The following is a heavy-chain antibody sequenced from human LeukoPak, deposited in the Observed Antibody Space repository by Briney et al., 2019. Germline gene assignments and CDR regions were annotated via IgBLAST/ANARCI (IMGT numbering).Heavy chain of an antibody. CDR1: GFTFNTYG. J-gene: IGHJ4*02. CDR3: AKDMGDADYVVDY. CDR2: ISYDGSNE. Sequence: GGSLRLSCAASGFTFNTYGMHWVRQAPGKGLECVAVISYDGSNEYYADSVKGRFTISRDNSKNTLYLQMDSLRVEDTAVYFCAKDMGDADYVVDYWGQGTLVTVSS. V-gene: IGHV3-30*18. D-gene: IGHD4-17*01.